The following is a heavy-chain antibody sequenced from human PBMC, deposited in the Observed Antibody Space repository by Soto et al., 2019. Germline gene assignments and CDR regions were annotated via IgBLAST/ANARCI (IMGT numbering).Heavy chain of an antibody. D-gene: IGHD6-19*01. CDR1: GYSITAGGYY. Sequence: LQESGPGLVKPSQTLSLTYFVSGYSITAGGYYWSWIRHLPGKGLEWIGSFYSSGSIIYNPSLRSRVSISGDTSSNHFSMSLTSVTGADTGRYYCARMYSSGSGWFHPWGQGTLVTVSS. CDR3: ARMYSSGSGWFHP. J-gene: IGHJ5*02. CDR2: FYSSGSI. V-gene: IGHV4-31*03.